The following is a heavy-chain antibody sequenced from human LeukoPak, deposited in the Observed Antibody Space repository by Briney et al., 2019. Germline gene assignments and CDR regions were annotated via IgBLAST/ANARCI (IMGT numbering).Heavy chain of an antibody. V-gene: IGHV3-72*01. CDR1: GFTFSDHY. Sequence: GGSLRLSCAASGFTFSDHYMDWVRQAPGQGLEWVGRIRNKANSYTTEYAASVKGRFTISRDESMNSLYLQMNSLKTEDTAVYYCTRNTYTNSQYYFDSWGQGTLVTVSS. CDR3: TRNTYTNSQYYFDS. D-gene: IGHD6-13*01. J-gene: IGHJ4*02. CDR2: IRNKANSYTT.